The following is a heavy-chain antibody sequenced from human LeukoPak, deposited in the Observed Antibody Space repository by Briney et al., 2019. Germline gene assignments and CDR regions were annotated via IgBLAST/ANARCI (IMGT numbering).Heavy chain of an antibody. CDR2: IIPIFGTA. V-gene: IGHV1-69*06. CDR3: ARVSSDYDKAHDNYYQYIDV. D-gene: IGHD5-12*01. Sequence: GASVKVSCKASGGTFSSYGISWVRQAPGQGLEWMGGIIPIFGTANYAQKFQGRVTITADKSTSTAYMEVSSLRSEDTAVYYCARVSSDYDKAHDNYYQYIDVWGKGTTVTVSS. CDR1: GGTFSSYG. J-gene: IGHJ6*03.